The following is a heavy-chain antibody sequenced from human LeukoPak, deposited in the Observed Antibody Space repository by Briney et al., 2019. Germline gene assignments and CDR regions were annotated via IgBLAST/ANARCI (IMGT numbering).Heavy chain of an antibody. CDR3: ARIGYSSSSFDY. D-gene: IGHD6-6*01. CDR1: GFTFSSYW. Sequence: GGSLRLSCAASGFTFSSYWMIWVRQAPGRGLEWVANIKQDGSVKYYVDSVKGRFTISRDNAKNSLYLQMNSLRAEDTAFYYCARIGYSSSSFDYWGQGNLVTVSS. CDR2: IKQDGSVK. J-gene: IGHJ4*02. V-gene: IGHV3-7*01.